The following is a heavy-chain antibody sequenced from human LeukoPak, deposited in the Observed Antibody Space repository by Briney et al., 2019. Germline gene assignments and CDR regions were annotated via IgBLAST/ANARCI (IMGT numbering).Heavy chain of an antibody. V-gene: IGHV4-31*03. CDR2: IYHSGTT. D-gene: IGHD3-22*01. J-gene: IGHJ5*02. CDR1: GGSISSGGF. Sequence: PSETLSLTCTVPGGSISSGGFWNWIRQHPRKGLEWIGYIYHSGTTYYNPSLKSRVTISVDTSKNQFSLKLSSVTAADTAVYYCARDSSGYYWFDPWGQGTLVTVSS. CDR3: ARDSSGYYWFDP.